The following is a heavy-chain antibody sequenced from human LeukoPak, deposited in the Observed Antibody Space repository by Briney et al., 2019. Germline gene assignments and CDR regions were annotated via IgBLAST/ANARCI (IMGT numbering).Heavy chain of an antibody. J-gene: IGHJ4*02. CDR2: IYYTGST. V-gene: IGHV4-59*01. Sequence: SETLSLTCTLSGGSISTYYWSWVRQPPGKGLEWIGYIYYTGSTDYNPSLKSRVTISLDTSKHQFSLRLTSVTAADTAVYFCARAAKFYFGSETYYYFDYWGQGSLVTVSS. CDR1: GGSISTYY. D-gene: IGHD3-10*01. CDR3: ARAAKFYFGSETYYYFDY.